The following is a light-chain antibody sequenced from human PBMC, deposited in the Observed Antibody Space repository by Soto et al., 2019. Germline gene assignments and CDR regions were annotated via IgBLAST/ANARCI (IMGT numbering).Light chain of an antibody. V-gene: IGKV3-15*01. CDR3: QQYNAWPLT. J-gene: IGKJ4*01. CDR1: PSVKNN. CDR2: GAS. Sequence: EKLMTQSPDTLSVSPGDRATLSCRASPSVKNNLAWYQQKPGQAPRLLIFGASTRASSVPARFSGSGSGTDFTLTISGLQSEDAAVYYCQQYNAWPLTFGGGTRVEVK.